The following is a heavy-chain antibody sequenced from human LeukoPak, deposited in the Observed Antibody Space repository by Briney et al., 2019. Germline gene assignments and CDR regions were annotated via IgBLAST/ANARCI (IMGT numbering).Heavy chain of an antibody. CDR3: AKCGYSYGYFDY. D-gene: IGHD5-18*01. CDR1: GFTFSTYG. V-gene: IGHV3-33*06. CDR2: IWYDGRTQ. Sequence: GGSLRLSCAASGFTFSTYGMHWVRQAPGKGLEWVAVIWYDGRTQFYAESVKGRFAVSRDNSKNTLYLQMNSLRAEDTAVYYCAKCGYSYGYFDYWGQGTLVTVSS. J-gene: IGHJ4*02.